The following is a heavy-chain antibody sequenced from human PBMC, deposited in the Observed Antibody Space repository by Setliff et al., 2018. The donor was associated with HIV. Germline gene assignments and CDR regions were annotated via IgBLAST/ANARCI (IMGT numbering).Heavy chain of an antibody. CDR1: GDFFSSDYY. V-gene: IGHV4-38-2*02. D-gene: IGHD5-12*01. Sequence: SSETLSLTCTVSGDFFSSDYYWGWIRQSPGKGLEWIGSMFHSGNTYYNPSLESRVSMSVDTSTNQVSLQLSSVTAADTAVYYCARGKSGSYDAYDMWGQGTMVTVSS. CDR3: ARGKSGSYDAYDM. J-gene: IGHJ3*02. CDR2: MFHSGNT.